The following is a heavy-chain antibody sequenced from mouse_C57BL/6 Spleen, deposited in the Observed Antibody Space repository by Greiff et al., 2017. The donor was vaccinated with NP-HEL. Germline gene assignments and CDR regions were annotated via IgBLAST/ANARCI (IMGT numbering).Heavy chain of an antibody. CDR3: ARTEDSSGYDY. CDR1: GYTFTSYW. D-gene: IGHD3-2*02. V-gene: IGHV1-59*01. CDR2: IDPSDSYT. Sequence: QVQLQQSGAELVRPGTSVKLSCKASGYTFTSYWMHWVKQRPGQGLEWIGVIDPSDSYTNYNQKFKGKATLTVDTSSSTAYMQLSSLTSEDSAVYYCARTEDSSGYDYRGQGTTLTVSS. J-gene: IGHJ2*01.